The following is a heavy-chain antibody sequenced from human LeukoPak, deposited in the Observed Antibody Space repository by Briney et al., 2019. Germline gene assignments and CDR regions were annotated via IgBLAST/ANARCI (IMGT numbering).Heavy chain of an antibody. CDR2: ISYDGSNK. CDR1: GFTFSSYA. J-gene: IGHJ4*02. CDR3: ARGESSGWFVY. V-gene: IGHV3-30*04. D-gene: IGHD6-19*01. Sequence: GRSLRLSCAASGFTFSSYAMYWVRQAPGKGLEWVAVISYDGSNKYYADSVKGRFTISRDNSKNTLYLQMNSLRAEDTAVYYCARGESSGWFVYWGQGTLVTVSS.